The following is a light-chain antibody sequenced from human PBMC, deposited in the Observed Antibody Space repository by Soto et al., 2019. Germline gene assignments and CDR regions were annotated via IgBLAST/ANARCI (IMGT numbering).Light chain of an antibody. CDR2: SNN. CDR3: AAWDDSLNGVV. J-gene: IGLJ2*01. Sequence: QTVVTQPPSASGTPGQRVTISCSGSSSNIASNAVNWYHQLPGTAPKLLIYSNNQRPSGVPDRFSGSKSGTSASLAISGLQSEDEADYYCAAWDDSLNGVVFGGGTKLTVL. CDR1: SSNIASNA. V-gene: IGLV1-44*01.